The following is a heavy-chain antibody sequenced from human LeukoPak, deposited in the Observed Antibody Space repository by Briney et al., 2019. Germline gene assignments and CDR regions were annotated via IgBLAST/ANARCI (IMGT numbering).Heavy chain of an antibody. CDR3: AKGGYNYNYLFDY. D-gene: IGHD5-18*01. J-gene: IGHJ4*02. CDR1: GFTFSIYD. Sequence: GGSLRLSCAASGFTFSIYDMSWVRQAPGKGLEWVSAISGSGSSTYYADSVKGHFTISRDNSKNTLFLQMNGLRVEDTAIYYCAKGGYNYNYLFDYWGQGALVTVSS. V-gene: IGHV3-23*01. CDR2: ISGSGSST.